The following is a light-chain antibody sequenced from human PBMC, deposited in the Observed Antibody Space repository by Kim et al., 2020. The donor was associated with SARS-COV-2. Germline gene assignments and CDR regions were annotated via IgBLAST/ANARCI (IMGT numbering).Light chain of an antibody. CDR2: AAS. V-gene: IGKV1-39*01. Sequence: DIQVTQSPSSLSASVGDRVTITCRASQSIGNFLNWYQQRPGKAPKLLIYAASSLQSGVPSRFRGGGSGTDFTLTISSLQPEDFASYYCQQSHSPPRTFGRGTKVDIK. CDR1: QSIGNF. CDR3: QQSHSPPRT. J-gene: IGKJ1*01.